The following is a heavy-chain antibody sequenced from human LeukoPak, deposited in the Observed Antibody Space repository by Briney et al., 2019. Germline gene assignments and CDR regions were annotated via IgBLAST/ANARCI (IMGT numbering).Heavy chain of an antibody. J-gene: IGHJ4*02. V-gene: IGHV1-46*01. Sequence: ASVKVSCKASGYTFTSYYMHWVRQAPGQGLEWMGIINPSGGSTSYAQKFQGRVTMTRDTSTSTVYMELRRLRSADTAVYYCARDGYCSSTSCNDQLFPFDYWGQGTLVTVSS. D-gene: IGHD2-2*01. CDR1: GYTFTSYY. CDR2: INPSGGST. CDR3: ARDGYCSSTSCNDQLFPFDY.